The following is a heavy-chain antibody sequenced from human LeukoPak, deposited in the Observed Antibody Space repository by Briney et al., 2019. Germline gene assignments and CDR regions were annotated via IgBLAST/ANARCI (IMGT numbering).Heavy chain of an antibody. CDR2: ISYDGSNK. V-gene: IGHV3-30*18. J-gene: IGHJ6*02. CDR3: AKDTSSGPLYYGMDV. CDR1: GFTFSSYG. D-gene: IGHD6-19*01. Sequence: GGSLRLSCAASGFTFSSYGMHWVRQAPGKGLEWVAVISYDGSNKYYADSVKGRFTISRDNSKNTLYLQMNSLRAEDTAVCYCAKDTSSGPLYYGMDVWGQGTTVTVSS.